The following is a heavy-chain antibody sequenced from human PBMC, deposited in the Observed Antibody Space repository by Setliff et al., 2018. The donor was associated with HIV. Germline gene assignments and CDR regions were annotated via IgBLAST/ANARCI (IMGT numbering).Heavy chain of an antibody. J-gene: IGHJ6*02. CDR3: AIDGLSYNILPGSIAYFHSGMDV. V-gene: IGHV1-18*01. CDR1: GYTISAHD. D-gene: IGHD3-9*01. Sequence: GASVKVSCKASGYTISAHDVSWVRHVPGHGLEWMGWISGDTGDIEYSQRFEGRLTMTTETSTNTAYMELRSLRSDDTAVYYCAIDGLSYNILPGSIAYFHSGMDVWGQGTTVTVTS. CDR2: ISGDTGDI.